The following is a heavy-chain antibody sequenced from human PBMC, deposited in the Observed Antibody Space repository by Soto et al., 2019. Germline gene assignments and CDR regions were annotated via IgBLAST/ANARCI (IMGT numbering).Heavy chain of an antibody. CDR2: ISSSGSST. CDR3: AKDRCFSGCYPYYYGMDV. J-gene: IGHJ6*02. D-gene: IGHD6-19*01. V-gene: IGHV3-74*01. CDR1: GFTFSSYC. Sequence: GGPLRLSCAASGFTFSSYCMRWVRQAPGKGLEWVSRISSSGSSTNYADSVKGRFTISRDNAKNTLYLQMNSLRAEDTAVYYCAKDRCFSGCYPYYYGMDVWGQGTTVTVSS.